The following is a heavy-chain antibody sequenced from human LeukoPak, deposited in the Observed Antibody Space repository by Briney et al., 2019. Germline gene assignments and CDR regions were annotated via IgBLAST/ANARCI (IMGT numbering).Heavy chain of an antibody. CDR1: GYTFTGYY. J-gene: IGHJ4*02. D-gene: IGHD2-2*01. V-gene: IGHV1-2*06. Sequence: ASVKVSCKASGYTFTGYYMHWVRQAPGQGLEWMGRINPNSGGTNSAQKFQGRVTMTRDTSISTAYMELSRLRSDDTAVYYCARDLGYCSSTSCYVIDYWGQGTLVTVSS. CDR2: INPNSGGT. CDR3: ARDLGYCSSTSCYVIDY.